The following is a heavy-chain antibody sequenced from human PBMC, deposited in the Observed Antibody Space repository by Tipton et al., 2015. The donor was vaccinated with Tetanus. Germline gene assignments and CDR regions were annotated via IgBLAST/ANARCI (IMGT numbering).Heavy chain of an antibody. Sequence: RSLRLSCAASGFTFPSYDMHWVRQAPGKGLEWLALISYDGSSEYYADSVKGRFTISRDNSKNTLYLQMNSLSTEDTAVYYCARGMRYFDFWGQGTLVTVSS. CDR2: ISYDGSSE. CDR1: GFTFPSYD. J-gene: IGHJ4*02. CDR3: ARGMRYFDF. V-gene: IGHV3-30-3*01.